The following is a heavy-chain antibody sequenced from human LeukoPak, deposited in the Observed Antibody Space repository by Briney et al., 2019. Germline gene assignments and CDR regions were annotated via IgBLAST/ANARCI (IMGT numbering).Heavy chain of an antibody. Sequence: GASVKVSCKASGYTFTSYDINWVRQATGQGLEWMGWMNPNSGNTGYAQKFQGRVTMTKNTSISTAYMELSRLRSEGTAVYYCARDQVGATYGYWGQGTLVTVSS. V-gene: IGHV1-8*01. J-gene: IGHJ4*02. D-gene: IGHD1-26*01. CDR2: MNPNSGNT. CDR3: ARDQVGATYGY. CDR1: GYTFTSYD.